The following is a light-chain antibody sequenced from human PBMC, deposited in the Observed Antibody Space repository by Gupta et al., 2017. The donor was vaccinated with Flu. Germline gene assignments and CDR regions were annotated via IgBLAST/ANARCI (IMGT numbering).Light chain of an antibody. CDR1: QSVSTN. Sequence: EIVMTQSPATLPVSPGERATLSCRASQSVSTNLAWYQQKPGQAPRLLIYGASTRATGIPARFIGSGSGTEFTLTISSLQSEDFAIYYCQQYSHWVSRTFGQGTEVEIK. CDR2: GAS. J-gene: IGKJ1*01. V-gene: IGKV3-15*01. CDR3: QQYSHWVSRT.